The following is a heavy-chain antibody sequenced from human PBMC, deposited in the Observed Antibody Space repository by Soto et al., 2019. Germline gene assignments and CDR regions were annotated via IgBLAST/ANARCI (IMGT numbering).Heavy chain of an antibody. Sequence: QLQLQESGPGLVKPSETLSLTCTVSGGSISSSSYYLGWIRQPPGKGLEWIGSIYYSGSTYYNPSPKSRVTISVDTSKNQFSLKLSSVTAADTAVYYCARGIENGDHGKNYFDYWGQGTLVTVSS. CDR3: ARGIENGDHGKNYFDY. J-gene: IGHJ4*02. CDR1: GGSISSSSYY. CDR2: IYYSGST. V-gene: IGHV4-39*01. D-gene: IGHD4-17*01.